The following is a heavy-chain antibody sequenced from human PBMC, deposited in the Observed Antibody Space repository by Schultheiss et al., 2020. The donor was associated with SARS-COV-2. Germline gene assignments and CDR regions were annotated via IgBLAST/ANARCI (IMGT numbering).Heavy chain of an antibody. CDR3: ARDCGGGTCYGPDFDY. J-gene: IGHJ4*02. D-gene: IGHD2-21*01. Sequence: GESLKISCAASGFTFSSYAMHWVRQAPGKGLEWVAVISYDGSNKYYADSVKGRFTISRDNSKNTLYLQMNSLRAEDTAVYYCARDCGGGTCYGPDFDYWGQGTLVTVSS. CDR2: ISYDGSNK. V-gene: IGHV3-30*01. CDR1: GFTFSSYA.